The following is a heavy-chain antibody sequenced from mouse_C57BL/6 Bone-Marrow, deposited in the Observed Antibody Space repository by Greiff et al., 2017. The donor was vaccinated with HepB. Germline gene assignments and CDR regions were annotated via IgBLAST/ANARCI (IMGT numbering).Heavy chain of an antibody. V-gene: IGHV1-55*01. CDR1: GYTFTSYW. Sequence: VQLQQPGAELVKPGASVKMSCKASGYTFTSYWITWVKQRPGQGLEWIGDIYPGSGSTNYNEKFKSKATLTVDTSSSTAYMQLSSLTSEDSAVSYCARCYGNYPYFDYWGQGTTLTVSS. CDR2: IYPGSGST. CDR3: ARCYGNYPYFDY. D-gene: IGHD2-1*01. J-gene: IGHJ2*01.